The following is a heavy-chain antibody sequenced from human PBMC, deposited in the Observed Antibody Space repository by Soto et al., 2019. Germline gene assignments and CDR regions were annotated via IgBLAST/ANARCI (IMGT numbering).Heavy chain of an antibody. V-gene: IGHV4-39*01. Sequence: PSETLSLTCTVSGGSISSSSYYWGWIRQPPGKGLEWIGSIYYSGSTYYNPSLKSRVTISVDTSKNQFSLKLSSVTAADTAVYYCARQVRERFDYWGQGTLVTVSS. CDR2: IYYSGST. CDR1: GGSISSSSYY. J-gene: IGHJ4*02. D-gene: IGHD1-26*01. CDR3: ARQVRERFDY.